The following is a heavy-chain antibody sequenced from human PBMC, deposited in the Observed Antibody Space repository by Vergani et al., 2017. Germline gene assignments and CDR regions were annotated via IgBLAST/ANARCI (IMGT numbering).Heavy chain of an antibody. CDR2: ISGSGGST. V-gene: IGHV3-23*01. Sequence: EVQLLESGGDLVQPGGSLRLSCAASGFTFNHYAMNWVRQAPGKGLEGVSGISGSGGSTYYAGSVKGRFTISRDSSKNTLYLQMNSLSAGDTAVYYCAKANPRNSXYDYLYYYHAMDVWGQGTTVTVSS. J-gene: IGHJ6*02. D-gene: IGHD5-12*01. CDR1: GFTFNHYA. CDR3: AKANPRNSXYDYLYYYHAMDV.